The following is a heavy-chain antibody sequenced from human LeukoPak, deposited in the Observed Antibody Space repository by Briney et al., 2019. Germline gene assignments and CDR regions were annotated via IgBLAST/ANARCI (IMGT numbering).Heavy chain of an antibody. CDR2: IIPIFGTA. D-gene: IGHD2-15*01. Sequence: SVKVSCKASGGTFSSYAISWVRQAPGQGLEWMGGIIPIFGTANYAQRFQGRVTITTDESTSTAYMELSSLRSEDTAVYSCASGKDIVVVVAADKAAEYFQHWGQGTLVTVSS. V-gene: IGHV1-69*05. J-gene: IGHJ1*01. CDR3: ASGKDIVVVVAADKAAEYFQH. CDR1: GGTFSSYA.